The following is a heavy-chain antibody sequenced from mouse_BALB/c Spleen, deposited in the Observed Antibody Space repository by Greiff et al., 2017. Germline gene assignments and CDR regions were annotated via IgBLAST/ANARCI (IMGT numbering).Heavy chain of an antibody. CDR1: GFTFSNYW. J-gene: IGHJ3*01. D-gene: IGHD2-2*01. CDR2: IRLKSNNYAT. V-gene: IGHV6-6*02. Sequence: EVQGVESGGGLVQPGGSMKLSCVASGFTFSNYWMNWVRQSPEKGLEWVAEIRLKSNNYATHYAESVKGRFTISRDDSKSSVYLQMNNLRAEDTGIYYCTGIYYGYDGFAYWGQGTLVTVSA. CDR3: TGIYYGYDGFAY.